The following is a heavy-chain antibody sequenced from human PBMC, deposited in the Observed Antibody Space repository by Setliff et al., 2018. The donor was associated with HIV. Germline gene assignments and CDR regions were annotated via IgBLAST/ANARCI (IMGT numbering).Heavy chain of an antibody. CDR2: MNPNSGNT. D-gene: IGHD6-13*01. V-gene: IGHV1-8*03. J-gene: IGHJ4*02. CDR1: GYTFTSYD. Sequence: WASVKVSCKASGYTFTSYDINWVRQATGQGLEWMAWMNPNSGNTGYAQKFRGRVTITNDTSISTAYMELSSLRSEDTAVYYCARGSGFIEAAGTDYWGQGTLVTVSS. CDR3: ARGSGFIEAAGTDY.